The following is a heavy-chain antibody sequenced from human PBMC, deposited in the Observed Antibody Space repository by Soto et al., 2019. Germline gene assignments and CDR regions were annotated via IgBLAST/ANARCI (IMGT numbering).Heavy chain of an antibody. V-gene: IGHV4-31*03. CDR3: ASRLSGYSCDEDYYKYYGLDV. CDR2: IYYSGST. D-gene: IGHD5-18*01. CDR1: GGSISSGGYY. Sequence: PSETLSLTCTVSGGSISSGGYYWSWIRQHPGKGLEWIGYIYYSGSTYYNPSLKSRVTISVDTSKNQFSLKLSSVTAAHTAVYYCASRLSGYSCDEDYYKYYGLDVSGQGTPLPVAS. J-gene: IGHJ6*01.